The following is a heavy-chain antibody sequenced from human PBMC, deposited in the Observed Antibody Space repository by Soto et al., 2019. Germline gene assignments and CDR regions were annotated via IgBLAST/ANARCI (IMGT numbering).Heavy chain of an antibody. CDR1: GGSFGGYY. J-gene: IGHJ2*01. CDR3: ARESHDMLTGPPWVWYFDL. V-gene: IGHV4-34*01. D-gene: IGHD3-9*01. CDR2: INDRGSI. Sequence: QVQLQQWGAGPLRPLETLSLTCGVSGGSFGGYYWAWIRQSPGKGLEWIGEINDRGSINYNPSLKSRVSISVDTSMNHYSLNLRSVTAADTAVYYCARESHDMLTGPPWVWYFDLWGRGTLVTVSS.